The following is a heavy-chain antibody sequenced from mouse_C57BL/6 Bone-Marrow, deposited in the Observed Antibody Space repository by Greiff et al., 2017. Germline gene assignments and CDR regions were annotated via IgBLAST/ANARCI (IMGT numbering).Heavy chain of an antibody. V-gene: IGHV1-78*01. J-gene: IGHJ4*01. D-gene: IGHD2-1*01. CDR2: IYPGDGST. CDR1: GYTFTDHT. Sequence: QVQLQQSDAELVKPGASVKISCKASGYTFTDHTIHWVKQRPEQGLEWIGYIYPGDGSTKYNEKFKGKATLTADKSSSTAYMQLNSLTSEDSAVYCCARRGYYGNYDAMEYWGQGTSVTVSS. CDR3: ARRGYYGNYDAMEY.